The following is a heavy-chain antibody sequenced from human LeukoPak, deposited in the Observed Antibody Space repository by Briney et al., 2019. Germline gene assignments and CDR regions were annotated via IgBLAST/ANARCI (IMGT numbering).Heavy chain of an antibody. CDR3: ARQRDSAYYDFWSGYFFFDY. CDR1: GYSFTSYW. V-gene: IGHV5-51*01. D-gene: IGHD3-3*01. Sequence: PGESLKISCKGSGYSFTSYWIGWVRQMPGKGLEWMGIIYPGDSDTRYSPSFQGQVTTSADKSISTAYLQWSSLKASDTAMYYCARQRDSAYYDFWSGYFFFDYWGQGTLVTVSS. J-gene: IGHJ4*02. CDR2: IYPGDSDT.